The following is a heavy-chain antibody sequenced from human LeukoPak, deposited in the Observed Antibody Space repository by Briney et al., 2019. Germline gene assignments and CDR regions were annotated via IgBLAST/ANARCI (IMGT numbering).Heavy chain of an antibody. CDR2: INPSGGST. J-gene: IGHJ4*02. D-gene: IGHD2-15*01. V-gene: IGHV1-46*01. CDR3: ATQRRCSGGSCYAFDY. CDR1: GYTFTSYY. Sequence: ASVKVSCKASGYTFTSYYMHWVRQAPGQGLEWMGIINPSGGSTSYAQKFQGRVTMTRDTSTSTVYMELSSLRSEDTAVYYCATQRRCSGGSCYAFDYWGQGTLVTVSS.